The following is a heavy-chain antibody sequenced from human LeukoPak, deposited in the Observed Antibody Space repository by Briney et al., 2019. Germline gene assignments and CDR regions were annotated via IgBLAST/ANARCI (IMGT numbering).Heavy chain of an antibody. CDR1: SGSITNYY. V-gene: IGHV4-59*08. CDR2: IYNSGST. D-gene: IGHD1-1*01. Sequence: SETLSLTCTVSSGSITNYYWSWIRQPPGKGLEWIGYIYNSGSTNYNPSLKSRAAISVDMSKNQFSLKLSSVTAADTAVYYCARKTGYYYGVDVWGQGTTVTVSS. J-gene: IGHJ6*02. CDR3: ARKTGYYYGVDV.